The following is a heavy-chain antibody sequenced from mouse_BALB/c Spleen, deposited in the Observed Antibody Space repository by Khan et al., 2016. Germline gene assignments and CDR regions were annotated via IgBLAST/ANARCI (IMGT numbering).Heavy chain of an antibody. V-gene: IGHV3-8*02. CDR3: ARGGDYGGFAY. J-gene: IGHJ3*01. CDR1: GDSITSGY. CDR2: ISYGGST. D-gene: IGHD2-4*01. Sequence: EVQLQESGPSLVKPSQTLSLTCSVSGDSITSGYWNWIRKFPGNKLEYMGYISYGGSTYYNPSLKGRISITRDTSKNQFFLQLNSGTTDDTATYCCARGGDYGGFAYWGQGTLVTVSA.